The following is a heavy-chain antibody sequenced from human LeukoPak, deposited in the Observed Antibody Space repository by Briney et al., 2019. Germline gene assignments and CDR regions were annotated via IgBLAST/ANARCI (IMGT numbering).Heavy chain of an antibody. D-gene: IGHD3-3*01. CDR1: GFTFSNYG. CDR3: ARDPHYDFWTGYYDY. V-gene: IGHV3-30*03. J-gene: IGHJ4*02. CDR2: ISYDGSNK. Sequence: GGSLRLSCAASGFTFSNYGMHWVRQAPGKGLEWVAVISYDGSNKYYTDSVKGRFTISRDNSKNTLYLQMNSLRAEDTAVYYCARDPHYDFWTGYYDYWGQGTLVTVSS.